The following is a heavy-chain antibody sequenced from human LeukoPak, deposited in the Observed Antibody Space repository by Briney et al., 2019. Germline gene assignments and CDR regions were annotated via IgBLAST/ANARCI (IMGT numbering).Heavy chain of an antibody. CDR3: AREEVTGTTGAFDI. V-gene: IGHV4-34*01. CDR2: INHSGST. J-gene: IGHJ3*02. CDR1: AGSFSGYY. Sequence: SETLSLICAVYAGSFSGYYWSWLRQPPGKGLEWIGEINHSGSTNYNPSLKSRVTISVATSKNQFSLKLSSVTAADTAVYYCAREEVTGTTGAFDIWGQGTMVTVSS. D-gene: IGHD1-20*01.